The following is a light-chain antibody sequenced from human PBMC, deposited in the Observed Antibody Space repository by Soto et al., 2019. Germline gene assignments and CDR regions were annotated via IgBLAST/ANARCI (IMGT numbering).Light chain of an antibody. CDR3: RQRSNSVT. CDR1: QSVSSY. V-gene: IGKV3-11*01. J-gene: IGKJ5*01. Sequence: EIVLTQSPATLSLSPGERATVSCRASQSVSSYLDWYQQKPGQAPRLLIYDASNRATGIPARFSGSGSGTDFTLTISSLEPEDFAVYYCRQRSNSVTFGQGTRLE. CDR2: DAS.